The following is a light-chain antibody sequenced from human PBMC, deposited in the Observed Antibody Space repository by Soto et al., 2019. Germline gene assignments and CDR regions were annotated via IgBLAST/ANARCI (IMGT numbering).Light chain of an antibody. Sequence: DIQMTQSPSTLSASVGDRVTITCRASQSISSWLAWYQQKPGKAPNLLIYKASSLASGVPSRFSGSGSGTEFTLTISSRQPDDFATYFCQQYNNYSPWAFGQGTKVEFK. CDR3: QQYNNYSPWA. V-gene: IGKV1-5*03. J-gene: IGKJ1*01. CDR2: KAS. CDR1: QSISSW.